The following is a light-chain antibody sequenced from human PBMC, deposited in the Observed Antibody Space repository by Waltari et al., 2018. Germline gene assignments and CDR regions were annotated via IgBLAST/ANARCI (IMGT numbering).Light chain of an antibody. Sequence: QSALTQPPSVSGSPGQSVTISCTGTTSDFGTYERVTWYQQTPGTAPKPIISAVSSRPSGVSNRVSGSKSGNTASLTISDLQADDEADYYCNSFTISHTHVFGTGTKVTVL. J-gene: IGLJ1*01. CDR1: TSDFGTYER. V-gene: IGLV2-18*02. CDR3: NSFTISHTHV. CDR2: AVS.